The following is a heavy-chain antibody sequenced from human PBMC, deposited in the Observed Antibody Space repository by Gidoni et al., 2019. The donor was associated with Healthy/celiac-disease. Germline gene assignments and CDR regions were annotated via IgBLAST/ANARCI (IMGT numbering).Heavy chain of an antibody. J-gene: IGHJ4*02. V-gene: IGHV4-31*03. D-gene: IGHD5-18*01. Sequence: QVQLQESGPGLVKPSQTLSLTCTVSGGSISSGGYYWSWIRQHPGKGLELIGYIYYRGSTYYNPSLKSRVTISVDTSKNQFSLKLSSVTAADTAVYYCARRIRGYSYGAFDYWGQGTLVTVSS. CDR3: ARRIRGYSYGAFDY. CDR2: IYYRGST. CDR1: GGSISSGGYY.